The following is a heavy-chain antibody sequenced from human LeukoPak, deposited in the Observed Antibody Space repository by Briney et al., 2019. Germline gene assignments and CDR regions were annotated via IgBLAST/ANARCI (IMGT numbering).Heavy chain of an antibody. CDR2: ISSPGSTI. D-gene: IGHD1-26*01. Sequence: GGSLRLSCAASGFTFSSYEMNWVRQAPGKGLEWISYISSPGSTIYYADSVKGRFTISRDNSKNSLYLKMNSLRAEDTAVYYCARDAVGGGIDYWGQGTLVTVSS. J-gene: IGHJ4*02. V-gene: IGHV3-48*03. CDR3: ARDAVGGGIDY. CDR1: GFTFSSYE.